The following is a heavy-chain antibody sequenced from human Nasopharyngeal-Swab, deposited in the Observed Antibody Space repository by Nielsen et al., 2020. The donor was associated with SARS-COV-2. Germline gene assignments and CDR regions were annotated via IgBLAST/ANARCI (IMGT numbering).Heavy chain of an antibody. J-gene: IGHJ6*02. V-gene: IGHV4-34*01. Sequence: SETLSLTCAVYGGSFSGYYWSWIRQPPGKGLEWIGEINHSGSTNYNPSLKSRVTISVDTSKNQFSLKLSSVTAADTAVYYCARACRSSQTGDPPPGYYYGMDVWGQGTTVTVSS. CDR2: INHSGST. CDR1: GGSFSGYY. CDR3: ARACRSSQTGDPPPGYYYGMDV. D-gene: IGHD7-27*01.